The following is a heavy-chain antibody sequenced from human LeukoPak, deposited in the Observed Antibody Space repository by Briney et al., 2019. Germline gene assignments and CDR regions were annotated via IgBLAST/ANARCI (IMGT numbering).Heavy chain of an antibody. D-gene: IGHD4-17*01. CDR3: ARECHGDQGYSMDV. V-gene: IGHV3-7*01. Sequence: DSEKGRFTISRDNAKNSLYLQMNSLRAEDTAVYYCARECHGDQGYSMDVWGQGTTVTVSS. J-gene: IGHJ6*02.